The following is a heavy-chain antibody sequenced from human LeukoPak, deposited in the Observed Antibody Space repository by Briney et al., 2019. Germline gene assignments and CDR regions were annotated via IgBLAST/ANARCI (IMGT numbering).Heavy chain of an antibody. CDR1: GGSFSGYY. J-gene: IGHJ6*03. CDR3: ARGKDYYYYYMDV. Sequence: TSETLSLTCAVYGGSFSGYYWSWIRQPPGKGLEWIGEINHSGSTNYNPSLKSRVTISVDTSKNQFSLRLSSVTAADTAVYYCARGKDYYYYYMDVWGKGTTVTVSS. CDR2: INHSGST. V-gene: IGHV4-34*01.